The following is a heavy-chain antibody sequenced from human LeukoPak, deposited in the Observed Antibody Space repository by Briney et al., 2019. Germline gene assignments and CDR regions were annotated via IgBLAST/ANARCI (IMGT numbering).Heavy chain of an antibody. Sequence: GGSLRLSCAASGFTFSSYAMSWVRQAPGKGLEWVSAISGSGGSTYYADSVKGRFTISSDNSKNTLYLQMNSLRAEDTAVYYCAKGSEEDYYYYGMDVWGKGTTVTVSS. CDR1: GFTFSSYA. V-gene: IGHV3-23*01. D-gene: IGHD6-25*01. CDR3: AKGSEEDYYYYGMDV. CDR2: ISGSGGST. J-gene: IGHJ6*04.